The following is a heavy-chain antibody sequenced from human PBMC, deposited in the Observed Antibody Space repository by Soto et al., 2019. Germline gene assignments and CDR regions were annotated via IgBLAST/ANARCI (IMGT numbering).Heavy chain of an antibody. V-gene: IGHV4-39*01. Sequence: QLQLQESGPGLVKPSETLSLTCRVSDGSMNSDSSYWGWIRQPPGKGLEWIGVINHSGSTYHNLSLRGRITMSVAASRKQFSLKLTSMTAADTAVYYCARRGGYVSVGYYYLWDSGGQGTLVTVSS. CDR3: ARRGGYVSVGYYYLWDS. J-gene: IGHJ4*02. CDR1: DGSMNSDSSY. D-gene: IGHD3-22*01. CDR2: INHSGST.